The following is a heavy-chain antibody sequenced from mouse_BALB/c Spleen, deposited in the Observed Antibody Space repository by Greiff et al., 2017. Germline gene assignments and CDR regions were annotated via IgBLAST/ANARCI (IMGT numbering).Heavy chain of an antibody. CDR3: ARGYGSSYGYFDV. V-gene: IGHV5-6-5*01. D-gene: IGHD1-1*01. CDR2: ISSGGST. CDR1: GFTFSSYA. Sequence: EVHLVESGGGLVKPGGSLKLSCAASGFTFSSYAMSWVRQTPEKRLEWVASISSGGSTYYPDSVKGRFTISRDNARNILYLQMSSLRSEDTAMYYCARGYGSSYGYFDVWGAGTTVTVSS. J-gene: IGHJ1*01.